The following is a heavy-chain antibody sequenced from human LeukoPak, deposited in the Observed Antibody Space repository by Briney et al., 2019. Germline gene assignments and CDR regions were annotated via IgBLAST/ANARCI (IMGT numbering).Heavy chain of an antibody. J-gene: IGHJ4*02. CDR3: ARDEGAASSGWRLGY. D-gene: IGHD6-19*01. CDR2: IYYSGST. Sequence: SETLSLTCTVSGGSISSYYWSWIRRPPGKGLEWIGYIYYSGSTNYNPSLKSRVTISVDTSKNQFSLKLSSVTAADTAVYYCARDEGAASSGWRLGYWGQGTLVTVSS. CDR1: GGSISSYY. V-gene: IGHV4-59*01.